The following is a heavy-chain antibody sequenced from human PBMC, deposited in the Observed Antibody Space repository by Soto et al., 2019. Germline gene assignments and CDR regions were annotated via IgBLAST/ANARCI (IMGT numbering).Heavy chain of an antibody. Sequence: GESLKISCKGSGYSFTSYWIGWVRQMPGKGLEWMGIIYPGDSDTRYSPSFQGQVTISADKSISTAYLQWSSLKASDTAMYYCARRGSGSSTSWYRGFAFDIWGQGTMVTV. CDR1: GYSFTSYW. CDR2: IYPGDSDT. CDR3: ARRGSGSSTSWYRGFAFDI. J-gene: IGHJ3*02. V-gene: IGHV5-51*01. D-gene: IGHD2-2*01.